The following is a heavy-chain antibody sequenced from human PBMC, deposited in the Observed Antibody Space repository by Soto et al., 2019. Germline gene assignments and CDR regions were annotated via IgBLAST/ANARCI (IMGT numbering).Heavy chain of an antibody. CDR1: GFTFSSYS. Sequence: GGSLRLSCAASGFTFSSYSMNWVRQAPGKGLEWVSYISSSSSSIYYADSVKGRFTISRDNAKNSLYLQMNSLRAEDTAVYYCARDLVTMVRGVVYNWFDPWGQGTLVTVSS. CDR2: ISSSSSSI. J-gene: IGHJ5*02. CDR3: ARDLVTMVRGVVYNWFDP. V-gene: IGHV3-48*01. D-gene: IGHD3-10*01.